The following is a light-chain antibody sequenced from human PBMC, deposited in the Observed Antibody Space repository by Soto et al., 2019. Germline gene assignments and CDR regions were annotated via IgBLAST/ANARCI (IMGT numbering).Light chain of an antibody. V-gene: IGKV1-5*01. CDR3: QQFIDGWT. CDR2: DAS. J-gene: IGKJ1*01. CDR1: QSINNR. Sequence: IQMTQSPSTLSASIGDRVTITCRASQSINNRLAWYQQMPGKAPNLLIYDASTLESGVPPRFRGSGSETEFTLTISGLQPDDFATYYCQQFIDGWTFGQGTKVEIK.